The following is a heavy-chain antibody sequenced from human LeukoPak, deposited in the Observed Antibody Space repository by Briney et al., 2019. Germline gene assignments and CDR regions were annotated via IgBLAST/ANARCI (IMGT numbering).Heavy chain of an antibody. J-gene: IGHJ4*02. CDR3: AKGIVVVPAAGPFDY. Sequence: GGSLRLSCAASGFTFSSYGMHWVRQAPGKGLEWVAFIRYDGSNKYYADSVKGRFTISRDNSKNTLYLQMNSLRAEDTAVYYCAKGIVVVPAAGPFDYWGQGTLVTVSS. D-gene: IGHD2-2*01. CDR2: IRYDGSNK. CDR1: GFTFSSYG. V-gene: IGHV3-30*02.